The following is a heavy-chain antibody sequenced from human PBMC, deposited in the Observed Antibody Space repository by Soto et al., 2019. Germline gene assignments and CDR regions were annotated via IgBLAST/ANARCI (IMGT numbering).Heavy chain of an antibody. J-gene: IGHJ4*02. Sequence: GSMEIGSSACIYTFSRYFMGGIRKNTGKGLEWVSAISGGGGSTYYADSVKGRFTISRDDSKNTLYLQMNSLRAEDTAVYYCAKAHDFCSGYPYSFDYCGLGTLVTVSS. CDR3: AKAHDFCSGYPYSFDY. D-gene: IGHD3-3*01. CDR2: ISGGGGST. V-gene: IGHV3-23*01. CDR1: IYTFSRYF.